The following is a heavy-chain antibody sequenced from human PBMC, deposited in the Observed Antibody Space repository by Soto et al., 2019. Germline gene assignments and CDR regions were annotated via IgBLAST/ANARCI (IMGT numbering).Heavy chain of an antibody. V-gene: IGHV6-1*01. CDR1: GDSVSSNSAA. D-gene: IGHD6-19*01. J-gene: IGHJ5*02. CDR3: AGMPYTSGLRFDP. CDR2: TYYRSKWYN. Sequence: SQTLSLTCAISGDSVSSNSAAWNWIRQSPSRGLEWLGRTYYRSKWYNDYAVSVKSRITINPDTSKNQFSLKLKSVTAADTAVYFCAGMPYTSGLRFDPWGPGTLVTVSS.